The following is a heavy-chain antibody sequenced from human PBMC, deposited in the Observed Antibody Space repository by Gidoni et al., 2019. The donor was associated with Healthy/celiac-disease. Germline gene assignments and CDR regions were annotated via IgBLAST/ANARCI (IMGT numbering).Heavy chain of an antibody. CDR3: AKRVRREHYYGSGSYYLFDY. D-gene: IGHD3-10*01. CDR2: ISGSGGST. J-gene: IGHJ4*02. V-gene: IGHV3-23*01. CDR1: GFTFSSYA. Sequence: EVQLLESGGGLVQPGGSLRLSCAASGFTFSSYAMSWVRQAPGKGLEWVSAISGSGGSTYYADSVKGRFTISRDNSKNTLYLQMNSLRAEDTAVYYCAKRVRREHYYGSGSYYLFDYWGQGTLVTVSS.